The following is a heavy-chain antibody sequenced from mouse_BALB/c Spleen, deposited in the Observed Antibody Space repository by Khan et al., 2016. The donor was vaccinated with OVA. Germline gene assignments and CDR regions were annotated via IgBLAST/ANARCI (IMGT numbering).Heavy chain of an antibody. Sequence: DLVKPGASVKLSCKASGYTFTSYWINWIKQRPGQGLEWIGRIGPGSGSTSSNEMFKGKANLTVATTSSTAYIQLSSLSSEDSAVYFWARSNYYGSSLYAMDYWGQGTSVTVSS. CDR3: ARSNYYGSSLYAMDY. CDR1: GYTFTSYW. CDR2: IGPGSGST. J-gene: IGHJ4*01. V-gene: IGHV1S41*01. D-gene: IGHD1-1*01.